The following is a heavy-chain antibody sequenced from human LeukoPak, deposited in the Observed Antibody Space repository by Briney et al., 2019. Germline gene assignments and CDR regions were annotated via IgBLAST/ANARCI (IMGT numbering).Heavy chain of an antibody. J-gene: IGHJ4*02. D-gene: IGHD5-18*01. CDR1: GFTFNSYA. CDR2: ISGSGGST. Sequence: GGSLRLSCAASGFTFNSYAMNWVRQAPGKGLEWVSTISGSGGSTYYADSVKGRFIISRDNSKNTMYLQMNSLRAEDTGVYYCAKDSGWIQFIDWGQGTPVTVSS. V-gene: IGHV3-23*01. CDR3: AKDSGWIQFID.